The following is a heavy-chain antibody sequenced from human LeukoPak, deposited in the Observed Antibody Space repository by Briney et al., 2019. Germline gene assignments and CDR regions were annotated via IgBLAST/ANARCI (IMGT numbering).Heavy chain of an antibody. CDR1: GFTFSSYA. J-gene: IGHJ4*02. CDR2: ISGSGGST. CDR3: ANLYDSSGYVTLGYFDY. V-gene: IGHV3-23*01. Sequence: GGSLRLSCAASGFTFSSYAMSWVRQAPGKGLEWVSAISGSGGSTYYADSVKGRFTISRDNSKNTLYLQMNSLGAEDTAVYYCANLYDSSGYVTLGYFDYWGQGTLVTVSS. D-gene: IGHD3-22*01.